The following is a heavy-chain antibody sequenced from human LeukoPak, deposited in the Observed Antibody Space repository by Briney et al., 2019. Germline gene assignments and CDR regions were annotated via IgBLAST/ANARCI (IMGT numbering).Heavy chain of an antibody. Sequence: GRSLRLSCAAPGFTFSSYGMHWVRQAPGKGLEWVAVIWYDGSNKYYADSVKGRFTISRDNSKNTLYLQMNSLRAEDTAVYYCAKRAPGWNYMDVWGKGTTVTVSS. V-gene: IGHV3-33*06. J-gene: IGHJ6*03. CDR2: IWYDGSNK. CDR1: GFTFSSYG. D-gene: IGHD3-3*01. CDR3: AKRAPGWNYMDV.